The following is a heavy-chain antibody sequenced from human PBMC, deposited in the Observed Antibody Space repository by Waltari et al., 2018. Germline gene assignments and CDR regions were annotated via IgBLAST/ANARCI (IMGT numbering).Heavy chain of an antibody. CDR2: IYHSGST. Sequence: QVQLQESGPGLVKPSETLSLTCAVSGYSISSGYYWGWIRQPPGKGLEWIGSIYHSGSTYYNPSLKSRVTISVDTSKNQFSLKLSAVTAADTAVYYCARGKAIPDVWGQGTTVIVSS. J-gene: IGHJ6*02. CDR1: GYSISSGYY. V-gene: IGHV4-38-2*01. CDR3: ARGKAIPDV.